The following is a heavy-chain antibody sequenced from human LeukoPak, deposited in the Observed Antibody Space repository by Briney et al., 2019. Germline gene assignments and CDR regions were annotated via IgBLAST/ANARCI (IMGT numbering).Heavy chain of an antibody. CDR1: GFIFSSYA. J-gene: IGHJ4*02. D-gene: IGHD3-22*01. CDR2: ISSGGST. V-gene: IGHV3-23*01. CDR3: AKVRDSGGYWHQAFDY. Sequence: PGGSLRLSCAASGFIFSSYAMSWVRQAPGKGLEWVSGISSGGSTYYADSVKGRFIISRDNSKNTLYLQMNSLRAEDTALYYCAKVRDSGGYWHQAFDYWGQGTLVTVSS.